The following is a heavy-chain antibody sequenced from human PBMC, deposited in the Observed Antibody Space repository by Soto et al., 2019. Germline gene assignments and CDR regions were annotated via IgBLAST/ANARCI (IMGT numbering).Heavy chain of an antibody. V-gene: IGHV1-69*06. D-gene: IGHD3-3*01. CDR2: ITPIFGTT. CDR3: ARDYGFLPNDYYYAMDV. CDR1: GGTFSTYA. J-gene: IGHJ6*02. Sequence: SVKVSCKASGGTFSTYAISWVRQAPGQGLEWMGGITPIFGTTNYGQKFQGRVTITADKSSNTAYMELSSLRSEDTALYYCARDYGFLPNDYYYAMDVWGQGTTVTVSS.